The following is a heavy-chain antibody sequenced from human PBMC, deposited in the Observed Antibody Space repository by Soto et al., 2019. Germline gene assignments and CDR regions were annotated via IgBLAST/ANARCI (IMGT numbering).Heavy chain of an antibody. Sequence: SVKVSCKASGGTFSSYGISWVRQAPGQGLEWMGGIIPIFGTANYAQKFQGRVPITADESTSTAYMELSSLRSEDTAVYYCARVRVFSYRSSYYYCMHVWRQGTTVTVS. CDR2: IIPIFGTA. V-gene: IGHV1-69*13. CDR1: GGTFSSYG. J-gene: IGHJ6*02. CDR3: ARVRVFSYRSSYYYCMHV. D-gene: IGHD1-26*01.